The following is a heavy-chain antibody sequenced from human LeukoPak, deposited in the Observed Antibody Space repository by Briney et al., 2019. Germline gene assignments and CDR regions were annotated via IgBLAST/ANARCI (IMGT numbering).Heavy chain of an antibody. V-gene: IGHV3-21*01. J-gene: IGHJ1*01. CDR2: INSSSSYI. Sequence: GGSLRLSCVASGPNISRYWVGWVRQAPGKGLEWVSSINSSSSYIYYADSVKGRFTISRDNANNSLYLQMNSLRAEDTAVYYCVRGEGDSSGYYPQYFQHCGQSKLFTASS. CDR3: VRGEGDSSGYYPQYFQH. D-gene: IGHD3-22*01. CDR1: GPNISRYW.